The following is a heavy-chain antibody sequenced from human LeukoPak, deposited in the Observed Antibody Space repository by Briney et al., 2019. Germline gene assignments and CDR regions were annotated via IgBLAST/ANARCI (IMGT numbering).Heavy chain of an antibody. CDR1: GFTFSSYS. J-gene: IGHJ4*02. D-gene: IGHD3-10*01. V-gene: IGHV3-21*01. CDR2: ISSSSSYI. CDR3: ARVTMVRGVMTVHFDY. Sequence: GGSLRLSCAASGFTFSSYSMNWVRHAPGKGLELVSSISSSSSYIYYADSVKGRFTISRDNAKNSLYLQMNSPRAEDTAVYYCARVTMVRGVMTVHFDYWGQGTLVTVSS.